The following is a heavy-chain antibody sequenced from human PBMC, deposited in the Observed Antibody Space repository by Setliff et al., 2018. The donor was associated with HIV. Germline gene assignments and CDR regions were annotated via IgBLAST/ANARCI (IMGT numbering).Heavy chain of an antibody. CDR1: GLIFSSYE. CDR2: IGGRGSII. J-gene: IGHJ4*02. Sequence: GGSLRLSCAAFGLIFSSYEMNWVRQAPGKGLEWISFIGGRGSIIHYADSVKGRFTISRDNAKNSVYLQMHSLRVEDTAVYYCAREEISYYFDYWGQGTLVTVSS. V-gene: IGHV3-48*03. CDR3: AREEISYYFDY.